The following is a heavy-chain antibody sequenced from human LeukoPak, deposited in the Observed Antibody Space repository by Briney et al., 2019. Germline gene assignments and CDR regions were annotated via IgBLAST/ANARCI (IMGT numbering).Heavy chain of an antibody. V-gene: IGHV3-7*03. D-gene: IGHD1-26*01. J-gene: IGHJ4*02. CDR1: GFTFSSYW. CDR2: IKQDGSEK. CDR3: ARGFRLGGDYFDY. Sequence: GGSLRLSCAASGFTFSSYWMSWVRQAPGKGLEWVANIKQDGSEKYYVDSVKGRFTISRGNAKDSLYLQMNSLRAEDTAVYYCARGFRLGGDYFDYWGQGTLVTVSS.